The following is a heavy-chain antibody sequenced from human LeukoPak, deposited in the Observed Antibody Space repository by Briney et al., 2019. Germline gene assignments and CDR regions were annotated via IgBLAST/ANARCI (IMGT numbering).Heavy chain of an antibody. D-gene: IGHD6-13*01. CDR1: GFTISSND. V-gene: IGHV3-66*01. CDR2: IYSGGST. Sequence: GGSLRLSCAASGFTISSNDMSWGRQAPGKGLEWVSVIYSGGSTYYADSVKGRFTISRDNSKNTLYLQMNSLGAEDTAVYYCARDSSSWFYFDYWGQGTLVTVSS. CDR3: ARDSSSWFYFDY. J-gene: IGHJ4*02.